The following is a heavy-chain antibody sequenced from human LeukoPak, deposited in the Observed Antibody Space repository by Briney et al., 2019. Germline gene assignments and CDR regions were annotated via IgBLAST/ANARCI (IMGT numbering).Heavy chain of an antibody. D-gene: IGHD2-15*01. Sequence: VASVKVSCKASGYTFTSYDINWVRQATGQGLEWMGWMNSNSGNTGYAQKFQGRVTMTRNTSISTAYMELSSLRSEDTAVYYCARDPYRIYYYYYGMDVWGQGTTVTVSS. CDR3: ARDPYRIYYYYYGMDV. CDR1: GYTFTSYD. V-gene: IGHV1-8*01. J-gene: IGHJ6*02. CDR2: MNSNSGNT.